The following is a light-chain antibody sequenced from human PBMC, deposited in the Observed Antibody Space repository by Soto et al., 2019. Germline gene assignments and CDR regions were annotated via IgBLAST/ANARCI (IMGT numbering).Light chain of an antibody. J-gene: IGKJ5*01. Sequence: DIQMTQSPSSLSASVGDTVTITCRASQSINSYLNWYQQKPGKAPNLLIYGASSLQRGVPSRFSGSGSGTDFTLTISSLQPEDFATYYCQQSYNTPITFGQGTRLEIK. V-gene: IGKV1-39*01. CDR1: QSINSY. CDR2: GAS. CDR3: QQSYNTPIT.